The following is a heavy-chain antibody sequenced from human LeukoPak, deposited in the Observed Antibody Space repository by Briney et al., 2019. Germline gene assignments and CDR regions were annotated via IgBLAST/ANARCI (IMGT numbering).Heavy chain of an antibody. CDR2: INPNSGDT. CDR3: ARESRSGWVDAFDI. Sequence: GASVKVSCTASGYTFTAYYMHWVRQAPGQGLEWMGWINPNSGDTNFAQKFQGKVTMTRDTSINTAYMELSRLRPDATAVYSCARESRSGWVDAFDIWGQGTMVTVSS. CDR1: GYTFTAYY. V-gene: IGHV1-2*02. D-gene: IGHD6-19*01. J-gene: IGHJ3*02.